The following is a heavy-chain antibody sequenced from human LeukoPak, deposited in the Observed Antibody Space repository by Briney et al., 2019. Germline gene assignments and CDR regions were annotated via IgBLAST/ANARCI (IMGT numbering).Heavy chain of an antibody. J-gene: IGHJ3*02. Sequence: GASVKVSCKVSGYTLTELSMHWVRQAPAKGLEWMGGFDPEDGETIYAQKFQGRVTMTEDTSTDTAYMELSSLRSEDTAVYYCATDRDSSGTDAFDIWGQGTMVTVSS. CDR2: FDPEDGET. D-gene: IGHD3-22*01. CDR3: ATDRDSSGTDAFDI. V-gene: IGHV1-24*01. CDR1: GYTLTELS.